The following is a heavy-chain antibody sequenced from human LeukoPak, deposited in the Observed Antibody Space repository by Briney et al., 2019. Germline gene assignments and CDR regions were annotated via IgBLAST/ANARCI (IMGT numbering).Heavy chain of an antibody. CDR2: IRYDGSNK. CDR3: ARHGSITMVRGRLRYYYMDV. CDR1: GFTFSSYG. D-gene: IGHD3-10*01. J-gene: IGHJ6*03. Sequence: GGSLRLSCAASGFTFSSYGMHWVRQAPGKGLEWVAFIRYDGSNKYYADSVKGRFTISRDNSKNTLYLQMNSLRAEDTAVYYCARHGSITMVRGRLRYYYMDVWGKGTTATISS. V-gene: IGHV3-30*02.